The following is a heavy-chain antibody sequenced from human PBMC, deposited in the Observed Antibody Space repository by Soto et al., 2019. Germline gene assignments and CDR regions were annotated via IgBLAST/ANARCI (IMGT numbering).Heavy chain of an antibody. Sequence: ASVKVSCKASGYAYTSYGISWLRQAPGQGLEWMGWISAYNGNTNYAQKLQGRVTMTTDTSTSTAYMELRSLRSDDTAVYYCARDKYYYDSSGFDFDYWGQGTLVTVSS. CDR2: ISAYNGNT. V-gene: IGHV1-18*01. CDR3: ARDKYYYDSSGFDFDY. J-gene: IGHJ4*02. D-gene: IGHD3-22*01. CDR1: GYAYTSYG.